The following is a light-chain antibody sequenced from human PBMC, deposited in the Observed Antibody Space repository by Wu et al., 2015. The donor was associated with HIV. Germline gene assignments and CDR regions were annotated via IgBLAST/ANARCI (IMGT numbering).Light chain of an antibody. Sequence: EIVLTQSPGTLSLSPGERGTLSCRASQSVSSSYLAWFQQKPGQAPRLLIYGASIRATGVPDRFSGSGSGADFTLTISRLEPEDFAVYYCQQRRNWPAISFGQGTRLEIK. CDR3: QQRRNWPAIS. V-gene: IGKV3D-20*02. CDR1: QSVSSSY. J-gene: IGKJ5*01. CDR2: GAS.